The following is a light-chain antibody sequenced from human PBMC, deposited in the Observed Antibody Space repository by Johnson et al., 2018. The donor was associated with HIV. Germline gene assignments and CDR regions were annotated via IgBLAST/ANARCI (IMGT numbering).Light chain of an antibody. V-gene: IGLV1-51*02. CDR2: EDN. CDR1: ISNIESYF. J-gene: IGLJ1*01. CDR3: GTWDSSLSAGLYV. Sequence: QPVLTQPPSVSAAPGQRVNISCSGNISNIESYFVSWYQQLPGAAPTLLIYEDNKRSSGIPDRFSGSKSGATATLGITGLQTGDEADYYCGTWDSSLSAGLYVFGTGTKVTVL.